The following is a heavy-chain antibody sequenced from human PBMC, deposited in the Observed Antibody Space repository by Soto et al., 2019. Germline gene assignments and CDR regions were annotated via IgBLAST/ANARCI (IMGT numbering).Heavy chain of an antibody. CDR1: GGTFKTYT. CDR2: IIPMYDSA. V-gene: IGHV1-69*06. CDR3: ATWRTYSGSYCFDY. D-gene: IGHD1-26*01. Sequence: QVQLVQSGAELKKPGSSVNVSCAASGGTFKTYTINLVRQAPGQGLEWIGQIIPMYDSANYAQRFQGRVTIGADKCTKIAYMELRGLRSEDTALYYCATWRTYSGSYCFDYWGQGALVSVSS. J-gene: IGHJ4*02.